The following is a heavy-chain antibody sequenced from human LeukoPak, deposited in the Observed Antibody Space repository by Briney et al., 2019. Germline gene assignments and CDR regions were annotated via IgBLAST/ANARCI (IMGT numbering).Heavy chain of an antibody. V-gene: IGHV1-2*02. CDR1: GYTFTGYY. J-gene: IGHJ4*02. CDR3: ARGHYYDSSGYYSLPDY. D-gene: IGHD3-22*01. Sequence: GASVKVSCMASGYTFTGYYMHWVRQAPGQGLEWMGWINPNSGGTNYAQKFQGRGTMTRDTSISTAYMELSRLRSDDTAVYYCARGHYYDSSGYYSLPDYWGQGTLVTVSS. CDR2: INPNSGGT.